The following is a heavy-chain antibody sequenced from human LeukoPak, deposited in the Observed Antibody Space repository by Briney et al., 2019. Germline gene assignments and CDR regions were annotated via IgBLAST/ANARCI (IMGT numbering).Heavy chain of an antibody. V-gene: IGHV1-8*03. D-gene: IGHD6-25*01. CDR1: GYTFTSYD. J-gene: IGHJ6*03. CDR2: MNPNSGNT. CDR3: ARASSSEGPCYYYMDV. Sequence: ALVKVSCKASGYTFTSYDINWVRQATGQGLEWMGWMNPNSGNTGYAQKFQGRVTITRNTSISTAYMELSSLRSEDTAVYYCARASSSEGPCYYYMDVWGKGTTVTVSS.